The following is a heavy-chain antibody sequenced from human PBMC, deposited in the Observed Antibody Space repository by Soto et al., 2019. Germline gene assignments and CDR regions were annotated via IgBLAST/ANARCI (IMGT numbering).Heavy chain of an antibody. CDR3: ASDSGYEYNY. CDR2: ISAYNGNT. CDR1: GYTFTSYV. D-gene: IGHD5-12*01. V-gene: IGHV1-18*01. Sequence: QVQLVQSGAEVKKPGASVKVSCKASGYTFTSYVISWVRQAPGQGLEWMGWISAYNGNTNYAQKLQGKVTMTTDTSTRTAYMDLRSLRSDETAVYYCASDSGYEYNYWGQGTLVTVSS. J-gene: IGHJ4*02.